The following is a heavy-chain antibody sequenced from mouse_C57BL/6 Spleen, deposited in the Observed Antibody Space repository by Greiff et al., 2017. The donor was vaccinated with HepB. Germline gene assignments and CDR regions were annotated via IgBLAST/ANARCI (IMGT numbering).Heavy chain of an antibody. CDR1: GFTFSDYY. CDR3: ARGGIYYGYDGFAY. V-gene: IGHV5-12*01. Sequence: LQQSGGGLVQPGGSLKLSCAASGFTFSDYYMYWVRQTPEKRLEWVAYISNGGGSTYYPDTVKGRFTISRDNAKNTLYLQMSRLKSEDTAMYYCARGGIYYGYDGFAYWGQGTLVTVSA. J-gene: IGHJ3*01. D-gene: IGHD2-2*01. CDR2: ISNGGGST.